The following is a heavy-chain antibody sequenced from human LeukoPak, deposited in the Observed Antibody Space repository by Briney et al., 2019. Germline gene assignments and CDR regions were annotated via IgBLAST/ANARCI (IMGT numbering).Heavy chain of an antibody. CDR1: GGTFSSYA. Sequence: GASVKVSCKASGGTFSSYAISWVRQAPGQGLEWMGGIIPIFGTANYAQKFQGRVTITADESTSTAYMELSSLRSEDTAVYYCATGRGYSYHYPEYFQHWGQGTLVTVSS. CDR2: IIPIFGTA. CDR3: ATGRGYSYHYPEYFQH. J-gene: IGHJ1*01. V-gene: IGHV1-69*13. D-gene: IGHD5-18*01.